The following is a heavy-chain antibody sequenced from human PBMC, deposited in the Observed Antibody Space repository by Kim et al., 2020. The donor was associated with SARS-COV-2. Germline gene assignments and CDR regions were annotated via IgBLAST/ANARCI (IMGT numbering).Heavy chain of an antibody. CDR2: IWYDGSNK. J-gene: IGHJ4*02. V-gene: IGHV3-33*01. CDR3: ARETRYSYGPFDY. D-gene: IGHD5-18*01. CDR1: GFTFSSYG. Sequence: GGSLRLSCAASGFTFSSYGMHWVRQAPGKGLEWVAVIWYDGSNKYYADSVKGRFTISRDNSKNTLYLQMNSLRAEDTAVYYCARETRYSYGPFDYWGQGTLVTFSS.